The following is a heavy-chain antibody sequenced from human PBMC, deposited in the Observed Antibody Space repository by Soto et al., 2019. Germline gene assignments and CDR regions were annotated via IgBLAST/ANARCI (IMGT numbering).Heavy chain of an antibody. J-gene: IGHJ4*02. CDR3: ASLGSGSYYNPQNETG. V-gene: IGHV1-69*02. Sequence: QVQLVQSGAEVKKPGSSVKVSCKASGGTFSSYTISWVRQAPGQGLEWMGRIIPILGIANYAQKFQGRVTITADKSTSTAYMELSSLRSEDTAVYYCASLGSGSYYNPQNETGWGQGTLVTASS. CDR2: IIPILGIA. D-gene: IGHD3-10*01. CDR1: GGTFSSYT.